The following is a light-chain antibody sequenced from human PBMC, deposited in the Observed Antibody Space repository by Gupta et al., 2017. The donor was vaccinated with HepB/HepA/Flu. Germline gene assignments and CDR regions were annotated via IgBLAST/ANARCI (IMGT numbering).Light chain of an antibody. V-gene: IGLV1-51*02. CDR1: SSNIGNNY. Sequence: QSVLTQPPSVSAAPGQKVTFSCSGSSSNIGNNYVSWYQQLPGTAPKLLMYENNKRPSGIPDRFSGSKSDTSATLGITGLQTGDEADYYCGTWDSNLSAWVFGAWTKLTVL. CDR3: GTWDSNLSAWV. J-gene: IGLJ3*02. CDR2: ENN.